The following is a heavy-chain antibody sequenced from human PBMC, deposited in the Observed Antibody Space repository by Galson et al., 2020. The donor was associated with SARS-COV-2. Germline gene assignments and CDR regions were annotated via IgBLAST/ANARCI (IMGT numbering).Heavy chain of an antibody. Sequence: SETLSLTCTVSGGSIRSSSNYWGWIRQPPGKGLERIGNIYYSGSTYYNPSLKSRVTISVDTSKNQFSLKLSSVTAADTAVYYCASVPYGSGSSIWGPTYYYYMDVWGKGTTVTISS. CDR3: ASVPYGSGSSIWGPTYYYYMDV. J-gene: IGHJ6*03. CDR1: GGSIRSSSNY. V-gene: IGHV4-39*01. CDR2: IYYSGST. D-gene: IGHD3-10*01.